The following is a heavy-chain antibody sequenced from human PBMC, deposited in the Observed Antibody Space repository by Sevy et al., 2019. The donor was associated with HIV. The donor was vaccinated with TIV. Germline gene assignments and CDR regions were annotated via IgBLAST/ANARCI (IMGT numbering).Heavy chain of an antibody. V-gene: IGHV3-11*01. J-gene: IGHJ6*02. Sequence: SGFLRLSCAASGFTLSDYYMSWIRQAPGKGLEWVSYISGNDDTKYYADSVKGRFTISRDNAKNSVYLQMNSLRAEDTAVCYCASDHVKDGDLGDDYYFAMDVWGQGTPVIVSS. CDR2: ISGNDDTK. D-gene: IGHD4-17*01. CDR1: GFTLSDYY. CDR3: ASDHVKDGDLGDDYYFAMDV.